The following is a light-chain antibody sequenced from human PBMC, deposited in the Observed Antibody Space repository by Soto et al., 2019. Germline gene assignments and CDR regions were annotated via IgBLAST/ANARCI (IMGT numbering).Light chain of an antibody. CDR1: KSNIERNY. V-gene: IGLV1-47*01. Sequence: QSALTQTPSASGTPGQRVTISCSGSKSNIERNYVYWYQQFPRTAPKLLIYKDDQRPSGVPDRFSGSKSGASASLAISGLRSEDEADYYCAVRDDRLSGDWVFGGGTQLTVL. CDR2: KDD. CDR3: AVRDDRLSGDWV. J-gene: IGLJ3*02.